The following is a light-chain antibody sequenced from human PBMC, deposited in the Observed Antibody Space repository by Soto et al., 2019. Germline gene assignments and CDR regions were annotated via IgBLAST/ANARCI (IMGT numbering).Light chain of an antibody. Sequence: DIAMTQTPLSLSVTPGQPASISCKSSQSLLNTDGRTYVYWYQQRPGQPPQLPICEVSKRFSGVPDRFSGSGSGTDFTLKISRVEAEDVGVYYCMQSLHLPWTFGQGTKVE. V-gene: IGKV2D-29*01. CDR2: EVS. CDR3: MQSLHLPWT. CDR1: QSLLNTDGRTY. J-gene: IGKJ1*01.